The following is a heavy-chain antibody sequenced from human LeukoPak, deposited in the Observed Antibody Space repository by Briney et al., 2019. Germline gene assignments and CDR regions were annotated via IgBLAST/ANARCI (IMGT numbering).Heavy chain of an antibody. D-gene: IGHD4-17*01. CDR2: INPNGITT. CDR3: ARDFAGDRDY. Sequence: GGSLRLSCAVSGFTFSGFWMSWSRQAPGKGLVWVARINPNGITTTYTDSVKGRFTISRDNAKNTLYLQMNSLRVEDTAVYYCARDFAGDRDYWGQGTLVTVSS. CDR1: GFTFSGFW. V-gene: IGHV3-74*01. J-gene: IGHJ4*02.